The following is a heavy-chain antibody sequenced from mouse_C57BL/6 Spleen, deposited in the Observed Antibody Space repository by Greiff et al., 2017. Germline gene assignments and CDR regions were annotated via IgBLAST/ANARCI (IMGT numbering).Heavy chain of an antibody. Sequence: EVQLQQSGGGLVQPGGSLSLSCAASGFTFTDYYMSWVRQPPGKALEWLGFIRNKANGDTTASSASVKGRFTISRDNSQSILYLQMNALRADDSATYYCASPRSSPSYWYFDVWGTGTTVTVSS. D-gene: IGHD1-1*01. CDR2: IRNKANGDTT. CDR1: GFTFTDYY. CDR3: ASPRSSPSYWYFDV. V-gene: IGHV7-3*01. J-gene: IGHJ1*03.